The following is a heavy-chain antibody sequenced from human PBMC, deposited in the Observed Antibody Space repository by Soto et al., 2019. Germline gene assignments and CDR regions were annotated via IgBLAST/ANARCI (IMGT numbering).Heavy chain of an antibody. CDR1: GFAVSSIY. J-gene: IGHJ4*02. Sequence: PGGSLRLSCAASGFAVSSIYMSWVRQAPGKGLEWVSFIFSGSRTYYADSVEGRFTISRDYSENTLYLQMNGLRAEDTAVYYCAKEYNWNQLTQSPDYWGQGTLVTVSS. CDR3: AKEYNWNQLTQSPDY. CDR2: IFSGSRT. V-gene: IGHV3-53*01. D-gene: IGHD1-20*01.